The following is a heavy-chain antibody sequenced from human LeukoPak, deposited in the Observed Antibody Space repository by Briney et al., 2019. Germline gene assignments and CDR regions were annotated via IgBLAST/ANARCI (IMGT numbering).Heavy chain of an antibody. CDR2: ISGSGGST. V-gene: IGHV3-23*01. CDR3: AKDPTLYYDILTGYGAFDI. Sequence: GGSLRLSCAASGFTFSSYAMSWVRQAPGKGLEWVSAISGSGGSTYYADSVKGRFTISRDNSKNTLYLQMNSLRAEDTAVYYCAKDPTLYYDILTGYGAFDIWGQGTLVTVSS. CDR1: GFTFSSYA. J-gene: IGHJ4*02. D-gene: IGHD3-9*01.